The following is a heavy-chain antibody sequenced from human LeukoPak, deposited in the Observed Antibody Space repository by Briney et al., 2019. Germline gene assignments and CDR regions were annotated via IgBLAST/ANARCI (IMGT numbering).Heavy chain of an antibody. J-gene: IGHJ4*02. Sequence: GGSLRLSCAASGFTFDDYAMHWVRQAPGKGLEWVSGISWNSGSIGYADSVKGRFTISRDNAKNSLYLQMNSLRAEDTALYYCAKPAMDYYGSVTCAPFDYWGQGTLVTVSS. D-gene: IGHD3-10*01. CDR1: GFTFDDYA. V-gene: IGHV3-9*01. CDR3: AKPAMDYYGSVTCAPFDY. CDR2: ISWNSGSI.